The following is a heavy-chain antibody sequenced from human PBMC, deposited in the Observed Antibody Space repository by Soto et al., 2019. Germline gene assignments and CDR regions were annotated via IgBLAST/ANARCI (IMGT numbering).Heavy chain of an antibody. Sequence: QVQLQESGPGLVKPSETLSLSCTVSNGSISNFYCNWIRHPAGKGLEWIGRIYASGSASYNPSLRSRVTMSVDTSKNQFSLKLNSVTAADTAVYYCARSSHKESWFDPWGQGTLVTVSS. CDR2: IYASGSA. J-gene: IGHJ5*02. CDR1: NGSISNFY. CDR3: ARSSHKESWFDP. D-gene: IGHD6-13*01. V-gene: IGHV4-4*07.